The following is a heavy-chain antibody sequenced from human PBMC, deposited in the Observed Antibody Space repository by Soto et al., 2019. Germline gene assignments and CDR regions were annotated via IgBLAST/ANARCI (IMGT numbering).Heavy chain of an antibody. CDR3: GGGYFELVYYYYMDV. Sequence: SETLSLTCTVSGGSISSYYWSWIRQPPGKGLEWIGYIYYSGSTNYNPSLKSRVTISVDTSKNQFSLKLSSVTAADTAVYYCGGGYFELVYYYYMDVWGKGTTVTVSS. D-gene: IGHD3-9*01. J-gene: IGHJ6*03. CDR1: GGSISSYY. V-gene: IGHV4-59*01. CDR2: IYYSGST.